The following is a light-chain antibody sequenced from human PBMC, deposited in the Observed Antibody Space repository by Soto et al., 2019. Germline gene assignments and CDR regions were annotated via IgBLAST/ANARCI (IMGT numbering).Light chain of an antibody. CDR2: LGS. V-gene: IGKV2-28*01. Sequence: DIVMTQSPLSLPVTPGKPASISCRSSQSLLHGNGNNYLDWYLQKPGQSPQLLIYLGSTRASGVPDRFSGSGSGTDFTLKISRVEAEDVGVYYCLQALQTPPTFGQGTRLEIK. J-gene: IGKJ5*01. CDR1: QSLLHGNGNNY. CDR3: LQALQTPPT.